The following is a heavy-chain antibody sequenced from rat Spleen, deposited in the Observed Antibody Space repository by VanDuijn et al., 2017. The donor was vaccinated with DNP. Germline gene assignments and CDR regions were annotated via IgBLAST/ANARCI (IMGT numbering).Heavy chain of an antibody. CDR2: ISLDGSRT. J-gene: IGHJ2*01. CDR3: ATRITTVLFDY. Sequence: EVQLVESGGGLVQPGRSLKLSCVASGFSFRDYDMAWVRQAPNKGLEWVATISLDGSRTFYRDSIKGRFTISRDNAKSTLYLQMDSLRSEDTATYYCATRITTVLFDYWGQGVMVTVSS. D-gene: IGHD1-1*01. V-gene: IGHV5S10*01. CDR1: GFSFRDYD.